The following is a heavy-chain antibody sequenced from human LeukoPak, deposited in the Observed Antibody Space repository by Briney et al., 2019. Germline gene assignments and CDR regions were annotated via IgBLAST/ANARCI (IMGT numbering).Heavy chain of an antibody. CDR1: GFTFSSYA. V-gene: IGHV3-23*01. CDR3: AKVSWGDIVVVPAAPGAFDI. D-gene: IGHD2-2*01. Sequence: GGSLRLSCAASGFTFSSYAMSWVRQAPGKGLEWVSAISGNGGSTYYADSVKGRFTISRDYSKNTLYLQMNSLRAEDTAVYYCAKVSWGDIVVVPAAPGAFDIWGQGTMVTVSS. J-gene: IGHJ3*02. CDR2: ISGNGGST.